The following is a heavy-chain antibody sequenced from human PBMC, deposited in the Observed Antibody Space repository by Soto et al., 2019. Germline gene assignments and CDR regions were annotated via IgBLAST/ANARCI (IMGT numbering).Heavy chain of an antibody. J-gene: IGHJ4*02. CDR2: IKSKTDGGTT. V-gene: IGHV3-15*07. CDR1: GFTFSNAW. D-gene: IGHD5-18*01. CDR3: TTDLEFVDTAMY. Sequence: GGSLRLSCAAPGFTFSNAWMNWVRQAPGKGLEWVCRIKSKTDGGTTDYAAPVKGRFTISRDDSKNTLYLQMNSLKTEDTAVYYCTTDLEFVDTAMYWGQGTLVTVSS.